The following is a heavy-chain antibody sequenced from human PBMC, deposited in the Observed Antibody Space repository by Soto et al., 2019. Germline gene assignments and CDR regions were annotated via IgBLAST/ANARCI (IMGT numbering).Heavy chain of an antibody. CDR2: VNHNGRN. V-gene: IGHV4-34*01. CDR3: ARGGSSDWQVAFDF. D-gene: IGHD6-19*01. CDR1: GGSFSGYF. J-gene: IGHJ3*01. Sequence: PSETLSLTCVVYGGSFSGYFWNWIRQTPGKGLEWMGKVNHNGRNNYNPSLKSRVTISLDMSKNQISLKLTSVTAADTAVYYCARGGSSDWQVAFDFWGQGAMVTVSS.